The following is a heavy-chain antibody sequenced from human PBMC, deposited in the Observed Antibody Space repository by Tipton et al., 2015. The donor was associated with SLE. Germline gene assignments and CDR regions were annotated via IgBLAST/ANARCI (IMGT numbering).Heavy chain of an antibody. V-gene: IGHV3-30*19. CDR3: ARTSSSYRGYFDY. J-gene: IGHJ4*02. CDR2: ISYDGSNK. CDR1: GFTFSSYG. Sequence: SLRLSCAASGFTFSSYGMHWVRQAPGKGLEWVAVISYDGSNKYYADSVKGRFTISRDNSKNTLYLQMNSLRAEDTAVYYCARTSSSYRGYFDYWGQGTLVTVSS. D-gene: IGHD6-13*01.